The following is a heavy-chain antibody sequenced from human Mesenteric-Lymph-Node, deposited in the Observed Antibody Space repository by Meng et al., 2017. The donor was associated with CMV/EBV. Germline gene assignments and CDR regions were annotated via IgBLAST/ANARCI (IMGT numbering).Heavy chain of an antibody. Sequence: LGLTCADSGLTCSDHNMNWGRQAPGKGLEWVSRARSKANSYAKEYAASVEGRFTISRENSQNSVYLQMNSLKTEDTAVYVCYTGGYWGPGTLVTVSS. CDR3: YTGGY. CDR2: ARSKANSYAK. V-gene: IGHV3-72*01. CDR1: GLTCSDHN. J-gene: IGHJ4*02. D-gene: IGHD1-26*01.